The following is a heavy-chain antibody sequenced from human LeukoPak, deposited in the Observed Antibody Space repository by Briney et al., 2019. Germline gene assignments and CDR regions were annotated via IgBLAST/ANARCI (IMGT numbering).Heavy chain of an antibody. V-gene: IGHV3-23*01. CDR2: ISGSGGST. CDR1: GFTFDDYA. Sequence: GGSLRLSCAASGFTFDDYAMHWVRQAPGKGLEWVSAISGSGGSTYYADSVKGRFTISRDNSKNTLYLQMNSLRAEDTAVYYCAKEERPTVVTHQPSYWGQGTLVTVSS. J-gene: IGHJ4*02. D-gene: IGHD4-23*01. CDR3: AKEERPTVVTHQPSY.